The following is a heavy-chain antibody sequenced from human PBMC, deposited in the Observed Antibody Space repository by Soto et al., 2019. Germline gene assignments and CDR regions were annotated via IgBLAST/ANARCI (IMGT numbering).Heavy chain of an antibody. J-gene: IGHJ1*01. CDR3: AGGLCSGYPRLYCQY. V-gene: IGHV1-3*01. CDR1: GYTFTSYA. D-gene: IGHD5-12*01. Sequence: ASVKVSCKASGYTFTSYAMHWVRQAPGQRLEWMGWINAGNGNTKYSQKFQGRVTITRDTSASTAYMELSSLRSEDTAVYYCAGGLCSGYPRLYCQYWGKGSLVTVSS. CDR2: INAGNGNT.